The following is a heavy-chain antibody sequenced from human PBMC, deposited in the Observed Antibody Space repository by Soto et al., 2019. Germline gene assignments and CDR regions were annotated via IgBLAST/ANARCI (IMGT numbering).Heavy chain of an antibody. Sequence: SETLSLSFAVYGGSFSGYYWSWIRQPPGKGLEWIGEINHSGSTNYNPSLKSRVTISVDTSKNQFSLKLSSVTAADTAVYYWARLYGSGSYSPRNWFDHWGQGTLVT. D-gene: IGHD3-10*01. CDR3: ARLYGSGSYSPRNWFDH. CDR1: GGSFSGYY. CDR2: INHSGST. V-gene: IGHV4-34*01. J-gene: IGHJ5*02.